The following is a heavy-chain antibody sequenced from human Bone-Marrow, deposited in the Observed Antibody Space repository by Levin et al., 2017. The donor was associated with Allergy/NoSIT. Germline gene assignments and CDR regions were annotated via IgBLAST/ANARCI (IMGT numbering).Heavy chain of an antibody. CDR2: IYPGDSDT. D-gene: IGHD3-22*01. J-gene: IGHJ4*02. CDR3: ARHFPHGWGKPYYYDSSGYYVDY. V-gene: IGHV5-51*01. CDR1: GYSFTSYW. Sequence: GESLKISCKGSGYSFTSYWIGWVRQMPGKGLEWMGIIYPGDSDTRYSPSFQGQVTISADKSISTAYLQWSSLKASDTAMYYCARHFPHGWGKPYYYDSSGYYVDYWGQGTLVTVSS.